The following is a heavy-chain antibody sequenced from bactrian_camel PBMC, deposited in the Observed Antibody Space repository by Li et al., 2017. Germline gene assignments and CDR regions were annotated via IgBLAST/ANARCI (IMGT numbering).Heavy chain of an antibody. CDR3: AREDQKAVSYSN. CDR2: INIFGDTT. J-gene: IGHJ4*01. CDR1: GFTFSSYP. V-gene: IGHV3S40*01. D-gene: IGHD4*01. Sequence: VQLVESGGGLAQPGGSLRLSCAASGFTFSSYPMSWVRQAPGKGLEWVSGINIFGDTTFYIDSVKGRFAISKDNAKNTVYLQLNSLKTEDMAMYYCAREDQKAVSYSNWGQGTQVTVS.